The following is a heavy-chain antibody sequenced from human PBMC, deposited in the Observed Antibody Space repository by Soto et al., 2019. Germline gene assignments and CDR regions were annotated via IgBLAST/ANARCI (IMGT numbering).Heavy chain of an antibody. D-gene: IGHD2-8*01. CDR3: AREWSGFDY. Sequence: SETLSLTCTVSGGSITPYKWGWIRQSPGKGLEWIAYMYSSGSSDYNPSLKGRVTISMDTSKNQYSLKLNSATAADTAVYYCAREWSGFDYWGQGILVTV. J-gene: IGHJ4*02. CDR2: MYSSGSS. V-gene: IGHV4-59*01. CDR1: GGSITPYK.